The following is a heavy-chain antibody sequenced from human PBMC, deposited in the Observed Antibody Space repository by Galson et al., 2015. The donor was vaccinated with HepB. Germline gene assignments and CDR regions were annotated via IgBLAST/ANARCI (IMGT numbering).Heavy chain of an antibody. V-gene: IGHV3-30*18. Sequence: SLRLSCAASGFTFSSYGMHWVRQAPGKGLEWVAVISYDGSNKYYADSVKGRFTISRDNSKNTLYLQMNSLRAEDTAVYYCAKTTAAAGSCYFDYWGQGTLVTVSS. CDR3: AKTTAAAGSCYFDY. J-gene: IGHJ4*02. D-gene: IGHD6-13*01. CDR2: ISYDGSNK. CDR1: GFTFSSYG.